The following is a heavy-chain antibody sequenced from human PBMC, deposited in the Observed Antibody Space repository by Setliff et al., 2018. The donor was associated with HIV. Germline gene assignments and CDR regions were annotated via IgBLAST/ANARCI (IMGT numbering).Heavy chain of an antibody. Sequence: GESLKISCKALEYTFSTYWIGWVRQMPGEGLEWMGIIYPDDSNIKYNPSFQNQVTISADKSISTAYLQVHNLKASDTATYYCARRDGRSMNAFEIWGPGTMVTVS. CDR3: ARRDGRSMNAFEI. CDR1: EYTFSTYW. V-gene: IGHV5-51*01. D-gene: IGHD6-13*01. J-gene: IGHJ3*02. CDR2: IYPDDSNI.